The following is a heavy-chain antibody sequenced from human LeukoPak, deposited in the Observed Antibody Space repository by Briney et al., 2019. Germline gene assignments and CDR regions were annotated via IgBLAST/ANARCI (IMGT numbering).Heavy chain of an antibody. CDR1: GFTFSSYA. Sequence: GGSLRLSCAASGFTFSSYAMSWVRQAPGKGLEWVSAISGSGGTTYYADSVKGRFTISRDNPKNTLYLQMNSLRAEDTAVYYCAKDQVVRGIDVVDYWGQGTLVTVSS. V-gene: IGHV3-23*01. CDR3: AKDQVVRGIDVVDY. J-gene: IGHJ4*02. D-gene: IGHD3-10*01. CDR2: ISGSGGTT.